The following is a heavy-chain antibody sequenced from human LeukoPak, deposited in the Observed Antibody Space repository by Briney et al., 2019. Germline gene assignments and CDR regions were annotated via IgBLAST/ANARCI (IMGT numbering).Heavy chain of an antibody. CDR2: ISSSSGPI. J-gene: IGHJ4*02. CDR3: GVSVAGTDFDY. V-gene: IGHV3-48*01. Sequence: GGSLRLSCAASGFTFSSYNMNWVRQAPGKGLEWVSFISSSSGPIYYAGSVKGRFTISRDNAKNSLYLQMNSLRAEDTAVYYCGVSVAGTDFDYWGQGTLVTVSS. CDR1: GFTFSSYN. D-gene: IGHD6-19*01.